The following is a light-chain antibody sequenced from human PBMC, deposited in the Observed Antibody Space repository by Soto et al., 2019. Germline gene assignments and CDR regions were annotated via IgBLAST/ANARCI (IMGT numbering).Light chain of an antibody. Sequence: EIVLTQSPGTLSLSPGERATLSCRASQSVTSTFLAWYQQKPGQAPRLLISGVSTRATGIPDRFSGSGSGTDFTLTISRLEPEDFAVYYCQQYGSSPLYSFGQGTKLAIK. CDR2: GVS. V-gene: IGKV3-20*01. CDR3: QQYGSSPLYS. CDR1: QSVTSTF. J-gene: IGKJ2*03.